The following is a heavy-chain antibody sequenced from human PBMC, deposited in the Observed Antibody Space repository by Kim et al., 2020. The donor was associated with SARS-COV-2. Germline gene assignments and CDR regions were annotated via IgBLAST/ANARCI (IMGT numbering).Heavy chain of an antibody. CDR1: SDSISSDY. Sequence: SETLSLTCIVSSDSISSDYWTWIRQPPGMGLEWIGYIYSSGSTSYSPSLKSRVTISVDTSRNHFSLKLSSVTAADTALYYCARRGWGNNWFDPWGQGFPVTVSS. V-gene: IGHV4-59*08. CDR2: IYSSGST. D-gene: IGHD3-10*01. J-gene: IGHJ5*02. CDR3: ARRGWGNNWFDP.